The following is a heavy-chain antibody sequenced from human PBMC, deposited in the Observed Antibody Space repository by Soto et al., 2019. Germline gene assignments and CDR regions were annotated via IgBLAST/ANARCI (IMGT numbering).Heavy chain of an antibody. CDR2: IYYSGST. Sequence: SETLSLTCAVSGGYISGGYYSWSWIRQPPGKGLEWIGSIYYSGSTYYNPSLKSRVTISVDTSKNQFSLKLSSVTAADTAVYYCAREWSGSSFGYYYYGMDVWGQGTTVTVSS. V-gene: IGHV4-39*02. CDR3: AREWSGSSFGYYYYGMDV. J-gene: IGHJ6*02. D-gene: IGHD6-13*01. CDR1: GGYISGGYYS.